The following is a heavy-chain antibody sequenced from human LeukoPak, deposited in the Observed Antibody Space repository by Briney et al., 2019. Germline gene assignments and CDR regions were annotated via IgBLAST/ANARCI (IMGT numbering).Heavy chain of an antibody. D-gene: IGHD3-22*01. CDR2: ISGSGGST. V-gene: IGHV3-23*01. CDR3: AKEQDYYDSSGYFRAFDY. CDR1: GFTFSSYA. J-gene: IGHJ4*02. Sequence: GGSLRLSCAASGFTFSSYAMSWVRQAPGKGLEWVSAISGSGGSTYYADSVKGRFTISRDSSKNTLYLQMNSLRAEDTAVYYCAKEQDYYDSSGYFRAFDYWGQGTLVTVSS.